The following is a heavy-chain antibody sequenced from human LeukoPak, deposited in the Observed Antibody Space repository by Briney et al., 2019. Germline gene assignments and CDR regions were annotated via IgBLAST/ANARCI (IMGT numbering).Heavy chain of an antibody. CDR3: ATDTAYCSSTSCYNWFDP. Sequence: ASVKVSCKXSGYTFTSYDINWVRQATGQGLEWMGWMNPNSGNTGYSQKFQGRVTITRNTSISTAYMELSSLRSEDTAVYYCATDTAYCSSTSCYNWFDPWGQGTLVTVSS. CDR1: GYTFTSYD. J-gene: IGHJ5*02. D-gene: IGHD2-2*01. CDR2: MNPNSGNT. V-gene: IGHV1-8*03.